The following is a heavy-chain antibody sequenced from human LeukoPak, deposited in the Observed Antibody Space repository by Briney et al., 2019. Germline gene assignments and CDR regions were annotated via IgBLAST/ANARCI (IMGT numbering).Heavy chain of an antibody. CDR2: INHSGST. Sequence: SETLSLTCAVYGGSFSGYYWSWIRQPPGKGLEWIGEINHSGSTNYNPSLKSRVTISVDTSKNQFSLKLSSVTAADTAVYYCARGNSSWDQPPFDYWGQGTLVTVSS. V-gene: IGHV4-34*01. D-gene: IGHD6-13*01. CDR3: ARGNSSWDQPPFDY. CDR1: GGSFSGYY. J-gene: IGHJ4*02.